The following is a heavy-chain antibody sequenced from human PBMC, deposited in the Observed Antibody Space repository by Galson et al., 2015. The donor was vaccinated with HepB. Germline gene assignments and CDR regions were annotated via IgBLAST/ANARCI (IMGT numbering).Heavy chain of an antibody. CDR2: ISGSGGST. D-gene: IGHD3-10*01. J-gene: IGHJ4*01. CDR3: AKDRGPLLWFGDGSLDY. Sequence: SLRLSCAASGFTFSSYAMSWVRQAPGKGLEWVSAISGSGGSTYYADSVKGRFTISRDNSKNTLYLQMNSLRAEDTAVYYCAKDRGPLLWFGDGSLDYWGQGTLVTVSS. V-gene: IGHV3-23*01. CDR1: GFTFSSYA.